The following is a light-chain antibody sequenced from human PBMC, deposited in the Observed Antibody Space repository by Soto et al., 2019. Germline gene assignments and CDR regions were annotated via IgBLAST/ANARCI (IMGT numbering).Light chain of an antibody. J-gene: IGKJ5*01. CDR1: QSIGSE. CDR3: QQRYSWSIT. Sequence: EIVLTQSPATLSLSAGEGATLSCRASQSIGSELAWYQQKPGQAPRLVIADASNRATGIPARFSGSGSATDFTLTIRTVEPGDVGIYYCQQRYSWSITFGQGTRLEIK. V-gene: IGKV3-11*01. CDR2: DAS.